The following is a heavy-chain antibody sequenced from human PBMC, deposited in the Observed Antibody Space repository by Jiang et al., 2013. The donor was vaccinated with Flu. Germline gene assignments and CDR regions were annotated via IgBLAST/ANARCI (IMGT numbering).Heavy chain of an antibody. D-gene: IGHD3-22*01. CDR2: ISGYNGNT. J-gene: IGHJ3*02. Sequence: GAEVKKPGASVKVSFKASGYTFTRYGVSWVRQAPGQGLEWMGWISGYNGNTNYAQKLQGRVTMTTDTSATTAYMELSSLTSEDTAVYYCARESTYYDSRADHYPFDIWGPRDNDHRLF. V-gene: IGHV1-18*01. CDR1: GYTFTRYG. CDR3: ARESTYYDSRADHYPFDI.